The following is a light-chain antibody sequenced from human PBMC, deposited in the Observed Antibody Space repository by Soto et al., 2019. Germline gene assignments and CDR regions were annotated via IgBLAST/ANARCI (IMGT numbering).Light chain of an antibody. CDR3: QQYGSSRLT. CDR2: GAS. CDR1: QSVSSSY. Sequence: EIVLTQSPGTLSSSPGERATLSCRASQSVSSSYFAWYQQKPGQAPRLLIYGASTRATGIPDRFSGSGSGTDFTLTISRLEPEDFAVYYCQQYGSSRLTFGGGTKWIS. J-gene: IGKJ4*01. V-gene: IGKV3-20*01.